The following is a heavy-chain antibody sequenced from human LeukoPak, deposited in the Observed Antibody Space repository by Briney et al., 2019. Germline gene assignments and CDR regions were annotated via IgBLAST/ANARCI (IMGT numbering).Heavy chain of an antibody. Sequence: PGGALRLSCAASGFTFSSYEMNGVGQAPGKGLDGVSYINSSCSTIYYADSVKGRFTISRDNAKNSLYLQMNSLRAEDTAVYYCARGYSGYGWYYFDYWGQGTLVTVSS. D-gene: IGHD5-12*01. J-gene: IGHJ4*02. V-gene: IGHV3-48*03. CDR2: INSSCSTI. CDR1: GFTFSSYE. CDR3: ARGYSGYGWYYFDY.